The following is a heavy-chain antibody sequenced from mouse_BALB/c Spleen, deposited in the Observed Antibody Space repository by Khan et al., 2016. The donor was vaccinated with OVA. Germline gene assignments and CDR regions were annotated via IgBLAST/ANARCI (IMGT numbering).Heavy chain of an antibody. CDR3: ATSYCYGDYFDY. Sequence: EVELVESGGGLVQPGGSRKLSCAASGFTFNSYGMHWVRQAPEKGLEWVAYISGDSNTIYYADTVKGRFTISRDNPKNTLFLQMTSLMSEDTAMYYCATSYCYGDYFDYWGPGTTLTVS. J-gene: IGHJ2*01. V-gene: IGHV5-17*02. CDR1: GFTFNSYG. CDR2: ISGDSNTI. D-gene: IGHD1-1*01.